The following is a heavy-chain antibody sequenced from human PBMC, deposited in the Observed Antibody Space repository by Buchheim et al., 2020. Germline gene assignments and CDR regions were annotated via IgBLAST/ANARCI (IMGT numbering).Heavy chain of an antibody. CDR3: VSWPSTGVTPRTNY. D-gene: IGHD1-14*01. V-gene: IGHV3-7*01. CDR1: GFTFSNYW. J-gene: IGHJ4*02. CDR2: INPDGSDK. Sequence: EVQLVEFGGGLVQPGGSLRLSCAASGFTFSNYWLTWIRQAPGEGLKWVANINPDGSDKYYVDSVKGRFTISRDNVENSMHLQMNGLRAEDSAVYYCVSWPSTGVTPRTNYWGQGTL.